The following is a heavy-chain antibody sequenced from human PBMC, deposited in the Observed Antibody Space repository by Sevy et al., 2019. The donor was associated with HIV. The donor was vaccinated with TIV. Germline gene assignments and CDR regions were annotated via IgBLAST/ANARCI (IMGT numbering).Heavy chain of an antibody. D-gene: IGHD3-3*01. Sequence: GGSLRLSCVASGFRFSAFGMAWVRQAAGEGLEWVSGINGGGGSTYYRNSVKGRLTVSRDNSKNTVYLQMNSLRADETAVYYCAKVPYYDFWRHNYNKWFDPWGQGTLVTVSS. V-gene: IGHV3-23*01. CDR2: INGGGGST. CDR3: AKVPYYDFWRHNYNKWFDP. J-gene: IGHJ5*02. CDR1: GFRFSAFG.